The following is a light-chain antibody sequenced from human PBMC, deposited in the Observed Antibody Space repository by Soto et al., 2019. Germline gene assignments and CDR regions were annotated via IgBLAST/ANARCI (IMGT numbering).Light chain of an antibody. J-gene: IGKJ1*01. Sequence: DIQMIQSPSTLSGSVGDRVTIACRGGQAVSSWLAWCKKKPGKAPKLLMYKASTLKSGVTSRFSGSGSETEFTLTLSSLQPNDFTTYHCPHQNRYSEAFGQGTKVDIK. CDR1: QAVSSW. CDR3: PHQNRYSEA. V-gene: IGKV1-5*03. CDR2: KAS.